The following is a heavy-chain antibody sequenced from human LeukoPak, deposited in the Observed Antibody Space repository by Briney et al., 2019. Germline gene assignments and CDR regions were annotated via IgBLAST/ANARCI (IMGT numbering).Heavy chain of an antibody. Sequence: AETLSLTCTVSGGSISSFYWSWIRQSAGKGLEWVGPIHTSGSTNYNPSLQRRLTTSLDTTTNHFSLKLTSVTAADTAVYYCARDHRSGMTTVSTGFDYWGQGTLVTVSS. V-gene: IGHV4-4*07. CDR2: IHTSGST. D-gene: IGHD4-17*01. J-gene: IGHJ4*02. CDR3: ARDHRSGMTTVSTGFDY. CDR1: GGSISSFY.